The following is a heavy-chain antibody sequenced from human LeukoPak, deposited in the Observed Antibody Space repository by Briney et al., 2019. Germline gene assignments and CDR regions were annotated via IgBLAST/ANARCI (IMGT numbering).Heavy chain of an antibody. Sequence: SETLSLTCTVSGGSISDGSYYWGWIRQPPGKGLEWIGIVYYRGTTYYSPSLQSRVTMSIDTSNNQFSLDLSSVTVADTAIYYCARAGTGTYLDALFDYWGQGTLVTVSS. J-gene: IGHJ4*02. CDR2: VYYRGTT. V-gene: IGHV4-39*07. CDR3: ARAGTGTYLDALFDY. CDR1: GGSISDGSYY. D-gene: IGHD1-26*01.